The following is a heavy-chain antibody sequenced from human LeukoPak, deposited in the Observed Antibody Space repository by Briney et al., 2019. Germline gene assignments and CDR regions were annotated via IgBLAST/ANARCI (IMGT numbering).Heavy chain of an antibody. CDR3: ARAKLRYFDWPLDY. J-gene: IGHJ4*02. Sequence: PSETLSLTCTVSGGSISSYYWSWIRQPPGKGLEWIGYIYYSGSTNYKPSLKSRVTISVDTSKNQFSLKLSSVTAADTAVYYCARAKLRYFDWPLDYWGQGTLVTVSS. D-gene: IGHD3-9*01. V-gene: IGHV4-59*01. CDR1: GGSISSYY. CDR2: IYYSGST.